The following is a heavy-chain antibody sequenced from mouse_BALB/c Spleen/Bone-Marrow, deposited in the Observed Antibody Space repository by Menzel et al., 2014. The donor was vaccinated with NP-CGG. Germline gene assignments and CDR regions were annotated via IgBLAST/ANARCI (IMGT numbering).Heavy chain of an antibody. CDR1: GFTFTDYY. D-gene: IGHD2-4*01. CDR3: ARDDDSPLDY. CDR2: IRNKANGYTT. J-gene: IGHJ3*01. V-gene: IGHV7-3*02. Sequence: EVQLVESGGGLVQPGGSLRLSCATSGFTFTDYYMSWVRQPPGKALEWLGFIRNKANGYTTEYSASVKGRFTISRDNSQSILYLQMNTLRAEDSATYCCARDDDSPLDYWGQGTLVTVSA.